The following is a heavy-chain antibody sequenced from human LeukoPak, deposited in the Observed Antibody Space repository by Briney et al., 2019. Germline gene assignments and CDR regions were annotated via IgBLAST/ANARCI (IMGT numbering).Heavy chain of an antibody. J-gene: IGHJ6*03. CDR2: IYYSGST. CDR3: ARVSSGSPAYYYYMDV. V-gene: IGHV4-59*12. CDR1: GGSISSYY. D-gene: IGHD3-22*01. Sequence: PSETLSLTCTVSGGSISSYYWSWIRQPPGKGLEWIGYIYYSGSTNYNPSLKSRATMSVDTSKNQFSLKLSSVTAADTAVYYCARVSSGSPAYYYYMDVWGKGTTVTVSS.